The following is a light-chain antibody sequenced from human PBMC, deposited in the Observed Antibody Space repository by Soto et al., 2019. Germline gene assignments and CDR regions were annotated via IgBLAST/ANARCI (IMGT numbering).Light chain of an antibody. CDR1: QSIDSW. Sequence: DIQMTQSPSTLSASVGDRVTITCRASQSIDSWLAWYQQKPGKAPKLLMYDASSLESGVSSRFSGSGSGTEFTLIISSLQPDDFATYYCQQYKTYLLTFGGGTKVEIK. CDR3: QQYKTYLLT. V-gene: IGKV1-5*01. J-gene: IGKJ4*01. CDR2: DAS.